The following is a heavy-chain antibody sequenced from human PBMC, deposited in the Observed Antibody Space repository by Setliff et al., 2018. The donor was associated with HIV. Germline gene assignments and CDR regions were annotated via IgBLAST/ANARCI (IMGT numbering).Heavy chain of an antibody. CDR1: RITFSSNS. Sequence: GGSLRLSCAASRITFSSNSMNWVRQAPGKGLEWVSSISSSSRYIYYADSVKGRFTIARDNAKNSLYLQMNSLRDEDTAVYYCARVTRAFDIWGQGTMVTVSS. CDR3: ARVTRAFDI. V-gene: IGHV3-21*01. CDR2: ISSSSRYI. J-gene: IGHJ3*02.